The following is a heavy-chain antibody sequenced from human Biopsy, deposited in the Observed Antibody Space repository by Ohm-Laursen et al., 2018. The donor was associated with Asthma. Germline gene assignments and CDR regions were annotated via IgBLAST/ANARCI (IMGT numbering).Heavy chain of an antibody. J-gene: IGHJ4*02. CDR3: ARKAGSCISRTCYSLDF. Sequence: ASVKVSCKSLGGTFNTYVIGWARQAPGQGLEWMGGINSVFGTTTYPQKFQDRVTITADDSTSTVYMELSSLRSEDMAVYYCARKAGSCISRTCYSLDFWGQGTLVTVSS. D-gene: IGHD2-2*01. V-gene: IGHV1-69*13. CDR2: INSVFGTT. CDR1: GGTFNTYV.